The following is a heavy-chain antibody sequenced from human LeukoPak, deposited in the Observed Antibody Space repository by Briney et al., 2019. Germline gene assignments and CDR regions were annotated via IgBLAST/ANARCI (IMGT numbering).Heavy chain of an antibody. Sequence: PGGSLRLSCAASGFTFSSYSMNWVRQAPGKGLEWVSYISSSSSTIYYADSVKGRFTISRDNAKNSLYLQMNSLRAEDTAVYYCARDPYCGGDCPYYFDYWGQGTLVTVSS. CDR3: ARDPYCGGDCPYYFDY. CDR2: ISSSSSTI. J-gene: IGHJ4*02. D-gene: IGHD2-21*02. V-gene: IGHV3-48*01. CDR1: GFTFSSYS.